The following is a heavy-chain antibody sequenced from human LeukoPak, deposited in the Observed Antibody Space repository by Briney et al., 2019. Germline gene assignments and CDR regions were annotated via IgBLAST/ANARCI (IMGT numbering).Heavy chain of an antibody. D-gene: IGHD6-13*01. CDR1: GITFSRDW. V-gene: IGHV3-74*01. CDR3: ARDVSAAGVN. J-gene: IGHJ4*02. CDR2: INSDGSTT. Sequence: GGSLRLSCAASGITFSRDWMYWVRQAPGKGLVWISRINSDGSTTTYADSVKGRSTISRDNAKNTLYLEMSSLRAEDTAVYYCARDVSAAGVNWGQGTLVTVSS.